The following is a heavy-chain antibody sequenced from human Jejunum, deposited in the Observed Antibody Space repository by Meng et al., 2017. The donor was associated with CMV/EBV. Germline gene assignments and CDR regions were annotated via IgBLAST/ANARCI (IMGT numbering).Heavy chain of an antibody. J-gene: IGHJ6*02. CDR3: ARASIYYYHVDV. CDR2: MFHGGST. CDR1: GYSISSGYS. V-gene: IGHV4-38-2*02. Sequence: VSGYSISSGYSWGWIRQSPGKGLEWIGTMFHGGSTNYNPSLKSRVTTLLDPSKNQLSLNLSSVTAADTAVYYCARASIYYYHVDVWGPGTTVTVSS. D-gene: IGHD3-3*01.